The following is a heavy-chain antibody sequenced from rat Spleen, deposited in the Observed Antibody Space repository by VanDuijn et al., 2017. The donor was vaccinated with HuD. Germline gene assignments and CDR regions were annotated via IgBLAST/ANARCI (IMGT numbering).Heavy chain of an antibody. D-gene: IGHD1-12*02. CDR3: ATWGGSYYYVMDA. CDR2: IAYDGRSI. Sequence: EVQLVESGGGLVQPGRSLKLSCAASGFTFSDYYMAWVRQAPTKGLEWVATIAYDGRSIYYRDSVKGRFTISRDNAKSILYLQMDSLRSEDTATYYCATWGGSYYYVMDAWGQGASVTVSS. CDR1: GFTFSDYY. V-gene: IGHV5-29*01. J-gene: IGHJ4*01.